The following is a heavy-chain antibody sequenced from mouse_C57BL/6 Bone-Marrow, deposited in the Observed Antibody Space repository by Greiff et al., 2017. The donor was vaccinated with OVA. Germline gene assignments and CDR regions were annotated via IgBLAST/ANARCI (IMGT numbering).Heavy chain of an antibody. CDR3: ARASYYYGSSWAMDY. J-gene: IGHJ4*01. Sequence: QVQLKESGAELVKPGASVKMSCKASGYTFTTYPIEWMKQNHGKSLEWIGNFHPYNDDTKYNEKFKGKATLTVEKSSSTVYLELSRLTSDDSAVYYCARASYYYGSSWAMDYWGQGTSVTVSS. D-gene: IGHD1-1*01. V-gene: IGHV1-47*01. CDR1: GYTFTTYP. CDR2: FHPYNDDT.